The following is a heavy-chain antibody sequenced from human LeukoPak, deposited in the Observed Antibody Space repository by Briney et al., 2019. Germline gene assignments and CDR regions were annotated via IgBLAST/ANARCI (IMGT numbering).Heavy chain of an antibody. CDR2: ISAYNGNT. V-gene: IGHV1-18*01. CDR1: GYTFTSYG. Sequence: ASVKVSCKGSGYTFTSYGISWLRQGPGQGVEWMEWISAYNGNTNYAQKLQGRVTITTDTSASTAYMELRSLRSDDTAVYYCARLAAGFDYWGQGTLVTVSS. CDR3: ARLAAGFDY. J-gene: IGHJ4*02. D-gene: IGHD6-13*01.